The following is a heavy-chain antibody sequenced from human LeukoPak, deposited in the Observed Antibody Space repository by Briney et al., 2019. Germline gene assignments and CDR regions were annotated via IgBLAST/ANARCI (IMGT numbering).Heavy chain of an antibody. CDR1: GFTFNNYW. V-gene: IGHV3-7*01. CDR2: IKQDGSEK. D-gene: IGHD6-13*01. J-gene: IGHJ4*02. Sequence: GGSLRLSCAASGFTFNNYWMSWVRQAPGKGLEWVATIKQDGSEKYYVDSVKGRFTISRDNAKNSLYLQMNSLRAEDTAVYYCARVAVIAAAGDQFDYWGQGTLVTVSS. CDR3: ARVAVIAAAGDQFDY.